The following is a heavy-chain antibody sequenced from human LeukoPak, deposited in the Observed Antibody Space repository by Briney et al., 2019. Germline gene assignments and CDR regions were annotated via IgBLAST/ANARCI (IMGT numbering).Heavy chain of an antibody. V-gene: IGHV4-59*08. CDR2: IYYSGST. CDR1: GGSISSSY. Sequence: SETLSLTCTLSGGSISSSYGSWGRQPPGKGGEYRGYIYYSGSTDYNPPLKRRTNISVDTSKKKFSRKRSCVTGGDRAVYYCARLGAYQLPRLTYSYHPLDVWGQGTTVTVSS. J-gene: IGHJ6*02. CDR3: ARLGAYQLPRLTYSYHPLDV. D-gene: IGHD2-2*01.